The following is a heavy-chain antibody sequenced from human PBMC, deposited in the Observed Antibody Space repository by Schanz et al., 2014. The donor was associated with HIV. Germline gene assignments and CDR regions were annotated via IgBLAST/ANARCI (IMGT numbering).Heavy chain of an antibody. CDR3: AKDRNYYESKYRGKGNYYYYYGMDV. CDR2: ISNKGTKK. V-gene: IGHV3-30*18. J-gene: IGHJ6*02. CDR1: AFNFDSYG. D-gene: IGHD3-22*01. Sequence: QVQLVESGGGVVQPGRSLRLSCVASAFNFDSYGMHWVRQAPGKGLAWVAVISNKGTKKHYADSVKGRFTISRDNSKNSLYLVIKSLRAEDAAVYYCAKDRNYYESKYRGKGNYYYYYGMDVWGQGTTVTVSS.